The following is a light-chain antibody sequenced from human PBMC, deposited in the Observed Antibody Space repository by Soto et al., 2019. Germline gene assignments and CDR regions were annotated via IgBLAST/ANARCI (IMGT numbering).Light chain of an antibody. J-gene: IGKJ5*01. V-gene: IGKV3-15*01. CDR2: GAS. CDR3: KQYNKWPIT. Sequence: EIHMTQSPGTLSASLGERATLSCRAGQTVGSDVAWYQQKPGQPPSLLISGASARAPGVPDRFSGSRSETEFTLAISSLQSEDFAVYYCKQYNKWPITFGPGTRLEIK. CDR1: QTVGSD.